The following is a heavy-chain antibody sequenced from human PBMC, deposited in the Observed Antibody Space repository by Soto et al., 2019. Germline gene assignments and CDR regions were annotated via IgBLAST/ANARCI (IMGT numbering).Heavy chain of an antibody. CDR3: ARGWSGSFDYYYYGMDV. CDR1: GYTFTSYG. CDR2: ISAYNGNT. D-gene: IGHD1-26*01. J-gene: IGHJ6*02. Sequence: VASVKVSCKASGYTFTSYGISWVRQAPGQGLEWMGWISAYNGNTNYAQKLQGRVTMTTDTSTSTAYMELRSLRSDDTAVYYCARGWSGSFDYYYYGMDVWGQGTTVTVSS. V-gene: IGHV1-18*04.